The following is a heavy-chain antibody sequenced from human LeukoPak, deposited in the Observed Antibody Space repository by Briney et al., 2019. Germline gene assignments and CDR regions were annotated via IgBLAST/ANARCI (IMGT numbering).Heavy chain of an antibody. CDR2: IRYDGSNK. CDR1: GFTFSSYG. J-gene: IGHJ6*03. Sequence: GGSLRLSCAASGFTFSSYGMHWVRQAPGKGLEWVAFIRYDGSNKYYADSVKGRFTISRDNSKNTLSLQMNSLRAEDTAVYYCARVLRYCSGGNCYSGGLGYMDVWGKGTTVTISS. V-gene: IGHV3-30*02. CDR3: ARVLRYCSGGNCYSGGLGYMDV. D-gene: IGHD2-15*01.